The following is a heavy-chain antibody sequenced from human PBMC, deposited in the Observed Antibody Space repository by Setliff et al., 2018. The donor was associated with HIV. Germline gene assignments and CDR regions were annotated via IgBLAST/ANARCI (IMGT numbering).Heavy chain of an antibody. Sequence: SETLSLTCTVSGGSISSGNYYWGWIRQPPEKGLEWIGSIYNSGYTHYNPSLKSRVTISVDTSKNQFSLELTSVTAADTAVYYCARQGPLWFGDFPDWFDPWGQGTLVTVSS. CDR2: IYNSGYT. CDR1: GGSISSGNYY. V-gene: IGHV4-39*01. J-gene: IGHJ5*02. CDR3: ARQGPLWFGDFPDWFDP. D-gene: IGHD3-10*01.